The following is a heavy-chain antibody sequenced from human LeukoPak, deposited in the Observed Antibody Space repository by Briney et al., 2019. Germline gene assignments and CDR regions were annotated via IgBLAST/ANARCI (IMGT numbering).Heavy chain of an antibody. Sequence: GGSLRLSCAASGFTFSNYAMNWVRQAPGKGLEWVSGISGSGGSTYYPDYVKGRFTISRDNSKNTVYLQLNSLTDEDTAIYYCAKATTFYGDYGDYWRQGTLVTVSS. CDR3: AKATTFYGDYGDY. V-gene: IGHV3-23*01. CDR1: GFTFSNYA. J-gene: IGHJ4*02. CDR2: ISGSGGST. D-gene: IGHD4-17*01.